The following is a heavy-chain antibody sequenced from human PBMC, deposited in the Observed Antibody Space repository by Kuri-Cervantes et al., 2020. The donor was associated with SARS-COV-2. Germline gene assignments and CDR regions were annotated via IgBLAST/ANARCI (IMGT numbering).Heavy chain of an antibody. CDR1: GFTFSDSA. V-gene: IGHV3-73*01. Sequence: GESLKISCAASGFTFSDSAMHWVRQASGKGLEWVGRIRSKANSYATAYAASVKGRFTISRDDSKNTAYLQMNSLKTEDTAVYYCTRRGPPLWYFDLWGRGTLVTVSS. CDR3: TRRGPPLWYFDL. J-gene: IGHJ2*01. D-gene: IGHD3-16*01. CDR2: IRSKANSYAT.